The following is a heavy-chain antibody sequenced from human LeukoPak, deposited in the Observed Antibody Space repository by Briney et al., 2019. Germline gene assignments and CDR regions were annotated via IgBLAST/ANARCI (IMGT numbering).Heavy chain of an antibody. D-gene: IGHD6-19*01. J-gene: IGHJ3*02. CDR3: ARGRRSSGWYSFDAFDI. CDR1: GFTFSSYA. V-gene: IGHV4-34*01. CDR2: INHSGST. Sequence: GSLRLSCAASGFTFSSYAMHWVRQPPGKGLEWIGEINHSGSTNYNPSLKSRVTISVDTSKNQFSLKLSSVTAADTAAYYCARGRRSSGWYSFDAFDIWGQGTMVTVSS.